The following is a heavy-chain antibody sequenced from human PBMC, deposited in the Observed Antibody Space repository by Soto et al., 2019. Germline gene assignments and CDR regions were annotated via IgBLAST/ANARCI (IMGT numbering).Heavy chain of an antibody. D-gene: IGHD3-9*01. J-gene: IGHJ4*02. V-gene: IGHV5-51*01. Sequence: GESLKISCKGSGYSFTSYWIGWVRQMPGKGLEWMGIIYPGDSDTRYSPSFQGQVTISADKSISTAYLQWSSLKASDTAMYYCARHLRPYYDILTGNYNGGYYFAYWGQGTLVPVSS. CDR1: GYSFTSYW. CDR3: ARHLRPYYDILTGNYNGGYYFAY. CDR2: IYPGDSDT.